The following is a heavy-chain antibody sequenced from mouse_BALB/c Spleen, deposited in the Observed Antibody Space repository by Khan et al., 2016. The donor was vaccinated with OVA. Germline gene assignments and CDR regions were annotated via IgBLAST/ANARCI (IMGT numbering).Heavy chain of an antibody. V-gene: IGHV2-3*01. CDR3: VKQNRGTVNAVDY. CDR2: IWRDGNT. Sequence: QVQLKESGPGLVAPSQSLSITCTVSGFSLTSYGVSWVRQPPGKGLEWLGVIWRDGNTNYHSTLISRLSISKDDFKLQVFVKLNSLQTEDTATYNCVKQNRGTVNAVDYWGPGTSVTVSS. CDR1: GFSLTSYG. D-gene: IGHD1-1*02. J-gene: IGHJ4*01.